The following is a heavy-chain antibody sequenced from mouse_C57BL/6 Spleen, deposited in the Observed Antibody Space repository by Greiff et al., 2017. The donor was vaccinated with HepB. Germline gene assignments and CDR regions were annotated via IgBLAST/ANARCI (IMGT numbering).Heavy chain of an antibody. CDR3: ARWRRGSYAMDY. CDR2: IYPGDGDT. D-gene: IGHD1-2*01. Sequence: QVQLKQSGPELVKPGASVKISCKASGYAFSSSWMNWVKQRPGKGLEWIGRIYPGDGDTNYNGKFKGKATLTADKSSSTAYMQLSSLTSEDSAVYFCARWRRGSYAMDYWGQGTSVTVSS. V-gene: IGHV1-82*01. J-gene: IGHJ4*01. CDR1: GYAFSSSW.